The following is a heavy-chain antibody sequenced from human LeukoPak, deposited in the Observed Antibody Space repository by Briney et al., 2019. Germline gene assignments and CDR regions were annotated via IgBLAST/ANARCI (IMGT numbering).Heavy chain of an antibody. Sequence: ASVKVSCKASGYTFTGYYMNWVRQAPGQGLEWMGWINSDSGFTKYAQKFQGRVTMARDTSITTVYMDLTRLTSDDTAVYYCARNFDMKGFDPWGQGTLVTVSS. J-gene: IGHJ5*02. D-gene: IGHD3-9*01. CDR3: ARNFDMKGFDP. CDR2: INSDSGFT. V-gene: IGHV1-2*02. CDR1: GYTFTGYY.